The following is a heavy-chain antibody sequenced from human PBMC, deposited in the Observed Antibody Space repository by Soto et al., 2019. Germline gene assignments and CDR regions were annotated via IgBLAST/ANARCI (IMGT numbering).Heavy chain of an antibody. V-gene: IGHV3-23*01. J-gene: IGHJ5*02. CDR1: GFTFSSYA. CDR3: AKEERYFDWLPPSDP. CDR2: ISGSGGST. D-gene: IGHD3-9*01. Sequence: GGSLRLSCAASGFTFSSYAMSWVRQAPGKGLEWVSAISGSGGSTYYADSEKGRFTISRDNSKNTLYPQMNSLRAEDTAVYYCAKEERYFDWLPPSDPWGQGTLVTVSS.